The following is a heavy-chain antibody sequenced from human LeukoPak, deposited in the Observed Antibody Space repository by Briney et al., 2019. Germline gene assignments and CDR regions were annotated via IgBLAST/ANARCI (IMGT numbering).Heavy chain of an antibody. V-gene: IGHV4-39*07. CDR2: IYYSGST. CDR3: ASSRGTLADDAFDI. J-gene: IGHJ3*02. CDR1: AGSISSSSYY. Sequence: SETLSLTCTVAAGSISSSSYYWGWIRQPPGKGLEWIGSIYYSGSTYYNPSLKRRVTISLDTSKNKFSRKLSSVTAADTAVVFWASSRGTLADDAFDIWGKGTMVTVSS.